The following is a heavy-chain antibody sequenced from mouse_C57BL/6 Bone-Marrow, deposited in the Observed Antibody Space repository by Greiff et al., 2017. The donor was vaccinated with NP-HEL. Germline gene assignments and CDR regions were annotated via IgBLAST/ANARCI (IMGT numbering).Heavy chain of an antibody. CDR3: ARCRDYEVNFDY. J-gene: IGHJ2*01. Sequence: VQLKESGPGLVKPSQSLSLTCSVTGYSITSGYYWNWIRQFPGNKLEWMGYISYDGSTNYNPSLKNRISITRDTSKNQFFLKLNSVTTEDTATYYCARCRDYEVNFDYGVQGTTLTVSS. V-gene: IGHV3-6*01. D-gene: IGHD1-1*01. CDR2: ISYDGST. CDR1: GYSITSGYY.